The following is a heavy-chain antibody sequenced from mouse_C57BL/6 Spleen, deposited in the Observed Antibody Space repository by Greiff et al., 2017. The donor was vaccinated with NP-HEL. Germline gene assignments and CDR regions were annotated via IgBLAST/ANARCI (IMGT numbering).Heavy chain of an antibody. Sequence: EVQLQESGPGLVKPSQSLSLTCSVTGYSITSGYYWNWIRQFPGNKLEWMGYISYDGSNNYNPSLKNRISITRDTSKNQFFLKLNSVTTEDTATYYCARGLTTVVYWDFDVWGTGTTVTVSS. CDR2: ISYDGSN. CDR3: ARGLTTVVYWDFDV. D-gene: IGHD1-1*01. CDR1: GYSITSGYY. J-gene: IGHJ1*03. V-gene: IGHV3-6*01.